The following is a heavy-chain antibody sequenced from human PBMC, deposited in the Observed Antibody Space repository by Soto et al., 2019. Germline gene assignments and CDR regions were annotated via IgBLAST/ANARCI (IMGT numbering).Heavy chain of an antibody. CDR2: MQPSTGRT. Sequence: QVQLVQSGAEVREPGASVKVSCKASGYSFTSLDINWVRQTAGQGLEWMGWMQPSTGRTGYAQKFQGRVTMTSDTSIDTAYTELTTLTSDDTAFYYCARGVSAGVDYWGQGTLVTVSS. V-gene: IGHV1-8*01. CDR3: ARGVSAGVDY. J-gene: IGHJ4*02. CDR1: GYSFTSLD. D-gene: IGHD1-26*01.